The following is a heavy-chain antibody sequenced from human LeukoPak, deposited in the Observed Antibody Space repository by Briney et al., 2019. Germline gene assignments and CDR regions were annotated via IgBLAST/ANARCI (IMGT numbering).Heavy chain of an antibody. V-gene: IGHV3-23*01. CDR3: TTDYGEYCSGTTCYKGS. D-gene: IGHD2-2*02. Sequence: PGGSLRLSCAASGFTFSIYAMSWLRQAPGKGLEWISTIVGNNPNTYCAESVKGRFTISRDNSKNTLYLQMNSLKTEDTAVYYCTTDYGEYCSGTTCYKGSWGQGTLVTVSS. CDR2: IVGNNPNT. J-gene: IGHJ5*02. CDR1: GFTFSIYA.